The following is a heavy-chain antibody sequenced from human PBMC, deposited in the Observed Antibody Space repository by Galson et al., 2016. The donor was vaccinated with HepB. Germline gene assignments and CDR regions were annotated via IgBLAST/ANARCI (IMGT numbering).Heavy chain of an antibody. D-gene: IGHD2-15*01. CDR1: GLMFSSNA. J-gene: IGHJ4*02. V-gene: IGHV3-30-3*01. CDR2: ISYDGNDK. CDR3: ATALGATPTFNS. Sequence: LRLSCAASGLMFSSNAFHWVRQAPGKGLEWLAVISYDGNDKSYADSVKGRFTISRDNSKSTLSLQMNSLRAEDTAVYYCATALGATPTFNSWGQGILVTVSS.